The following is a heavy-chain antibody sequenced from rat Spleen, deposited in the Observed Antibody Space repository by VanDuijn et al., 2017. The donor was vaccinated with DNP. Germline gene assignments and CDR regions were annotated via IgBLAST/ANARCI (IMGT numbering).Heavy chain of an antibody. D-gene: IGHD1-1*01. CDR1: GFDFNTYA. J-gene: IGHJ2*01. CDR3: TLLQSYY. Sequence: EVQVVESGGGLVQPKGSLKLSCAASGFDFNTYAMSWVRQAPGKGLDWVASISIKTHNYATLYAGSVKERFTISRDDSQSMVYLQMNNLKTEDTALYYCTLLQSYYWGQGVMVTVSS. V-gene: IGHV10-4*01. CDR2: ISIKTHNYAT.